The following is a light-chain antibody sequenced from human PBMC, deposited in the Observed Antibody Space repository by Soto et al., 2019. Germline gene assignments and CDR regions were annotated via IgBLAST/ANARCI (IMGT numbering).Light chain of an antibody. Sequence: EIVLTQSPGTLSLSPGERATLSCRASQSVSNSCLAWYHQKPGQTPRLLIYAASSRATGIPDRFSGSGSGKDFPFTISRLGPKDLEGYYFEKGGSSPYPFGQGTKGKI. V-gene: IGKV3-20*01. J-gene: IGKJ2*01. CDR3: EKGGSSPYP. CDR1: QSVSNSC. CDR2: AAS.